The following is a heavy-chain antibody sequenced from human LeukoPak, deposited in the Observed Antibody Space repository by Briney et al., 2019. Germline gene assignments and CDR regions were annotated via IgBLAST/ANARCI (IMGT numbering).Heavy chain of an antibody. CDR3: ARGSSGWSFDY. CDR2: INHSGST. V-gene: IGHV4-34*01. J-gene: IGHJ4*02. D-gene: IGHD6-19*01. Sequence: SETLSLTCAVYGGSFSGYYWSWIRQPPGKGLEWIGEINHSGSTNYNPSLKSRVTISVDKSKNQFSLKLSSVTAADTAVYYCARGSSGWSFDYWGQGTLVTVSS. CDR1: GGSFSGYY.